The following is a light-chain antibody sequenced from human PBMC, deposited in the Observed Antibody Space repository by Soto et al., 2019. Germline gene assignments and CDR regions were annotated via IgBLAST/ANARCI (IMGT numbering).Light chain of an antibody. CDR3: QRYGSSPPFT. CDR1: QRVSSSY. V-gene: IGKV3-20*01. Sequence: EIVLTQSPGTLSLSPGERATLSCRASQRVSSSYLAWYQQKPGQAPRLLIYGASTRATGIPDRFSGSGSGTDFTITISRVEPEDFAVYFCQRYGSSPPFTFGQGTKVEI. CDR2: GAS. J-gene: IGKJ2*01.